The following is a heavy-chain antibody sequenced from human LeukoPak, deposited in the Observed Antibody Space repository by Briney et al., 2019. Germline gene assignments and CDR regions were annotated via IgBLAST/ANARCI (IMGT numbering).Heavy chain of an antibody. D-gene: IGHD6-13*01. V-gene: IGHV5-51*01. Sequence: GESLKISCKGSGYSFTSYWIGWVRQMPGKGLEWMGIIYPGDSDTRYSPSFQGQVTISADKSISTAYLQWSSLKASDTAMYYCARHGPYSSSSYYYYYMDVWGKGTTVTVSS. CDR2: IYPGDSDT. CDR3: ARHGPYSSSSYYYYYMDV. J-gene: IGHJ6*03. CDR1: GYSFTSYW.